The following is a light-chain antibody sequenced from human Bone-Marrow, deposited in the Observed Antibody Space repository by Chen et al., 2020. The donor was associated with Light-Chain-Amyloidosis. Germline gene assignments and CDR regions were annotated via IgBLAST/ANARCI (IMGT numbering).Light chain of an antibody. J-gene: IGLJ3*02. Sequence: NFMLTQPPSESESPGQTVSISCTRSSGSIATTYVQWYQQRPGSSPTTGIYEDDQRPSGVPDRFSGSIDRSSNSASLTISGLKTEDEADYYCQSYQGSSQGVFGGGTKLTVL. CDR1: SGSIATTY. CDR3: QSYQGSSQGV. CDR2: EDD. V-gene: IGLV6-57*01.